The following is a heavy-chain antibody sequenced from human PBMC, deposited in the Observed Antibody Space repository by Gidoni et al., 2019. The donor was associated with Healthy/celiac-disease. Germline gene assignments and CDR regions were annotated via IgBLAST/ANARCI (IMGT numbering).Heavy chain of an antibody. V-gene: IGHV4-59*01. Sequence: QVQLQESGPGLVKPSETLSLTCTVSGGSISSYYWSWIRQPPGKGLEWTGYIYYSGSTNYNPSLKSRVTISVDTSKNQFSLKLSSVTAADTAVYYCARGVSSSWYEWGENWFDPWGQGTLVTVSS. J-gene: IGHJ5*02. CDR1: GGSISSYY. D-gene: IGHD6-13*01. CDR3: ARGVSSSWYEWGENWFDP. CDR2: IYYSGST.